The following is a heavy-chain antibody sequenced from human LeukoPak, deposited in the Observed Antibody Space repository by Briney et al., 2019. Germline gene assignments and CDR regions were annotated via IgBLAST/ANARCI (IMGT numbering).Heavy chain of an antibody. V-gene: IGHV4-59*01. CDR3: ARGVYIAAAQYGY. J-gene: IGHJ4*02. D-gene: IGHD6-13*01. Sequence: SETLSLTCTVSGGSISSYYWSWIRQPPGKGLEWIGYIYYSGTTNYNPSLKSRVTISVDTSNNQFSLKLSSVPAADTAVYYCARGVYIAAAQYGYWGQGTLVTVSS. CDR1: GGSISSYY. CDR2: IYYSGTT.